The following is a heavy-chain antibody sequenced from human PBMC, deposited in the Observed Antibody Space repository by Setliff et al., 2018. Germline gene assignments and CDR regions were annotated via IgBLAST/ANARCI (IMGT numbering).Heavy chain of an antibody. Sequence: ASVKVSCKTSGYSFTSHYVHWVRQAPGQGLEWMGIINPGGLSSSSTQKFEGRVTMTRDTSTSTVYMELNSLTSDDTAVYYCARAGLAAAGRKGVFDYWSQGTLVTVSS. CDR3: ARAGLAAAGRKGVFDY. CDR1: GYSFTSHY. D-gene: IGHD6-25*01. CDR2: INPGGLSS. J-gene: IGHJ4*02. V-gene: IGHV1-46*01.